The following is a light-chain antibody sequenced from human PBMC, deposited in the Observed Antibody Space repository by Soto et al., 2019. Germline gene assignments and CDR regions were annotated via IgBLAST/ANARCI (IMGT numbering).Light chain of an antibody. CDR2: EVS. CDR3: FSYTTSDTYV. J-gene: IGLJ1*01. Sequence: QSVLTQSASVSGSPGQSITISCTGTSSDVGLYDYVSWYQQHPGKAPKLMIYEVSNRPSGISDRFSGSKSGNTASLTISGLQAEDEADYYCFSYTTSDTYVFGTATKLTVL. V-gene: IGLV2-14*01. CDR1: SSDVGLYDY.